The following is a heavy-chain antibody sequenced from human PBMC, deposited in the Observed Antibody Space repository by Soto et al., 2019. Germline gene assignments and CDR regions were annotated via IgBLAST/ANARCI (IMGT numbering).Heavy chain of an antibody. V-gene: IGHV2-5*01. Sequence: QITLKESGPTLAKPTQTLTVTGTVSGFSRSTSGSGVCWVLQSHVKAPEWLALISWKDEKRSNPGLKSRLSITKDSSKIQEVLTMTDLEPVDTSTYVCAHTYCGNYYRSHFDSCGDVTLVNASS. D-gene: IGHD3-10*01. CDR3: AHTYCGNYYRSHFDS. CDR2: ISWKDEK. CDR1: GFSRSTSGSG. J-gene: IGHJ4*01.